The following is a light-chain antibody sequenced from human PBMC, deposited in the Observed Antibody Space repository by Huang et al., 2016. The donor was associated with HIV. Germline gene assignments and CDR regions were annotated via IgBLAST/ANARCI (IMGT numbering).Light chain of an antibody. CDR3: QQTYSTLT. Sequence: DIQMTQSPSSLSASVGDRVTITCRASQSISTYLNWYQQKPGKAPKLLIYAASTLQSGVPSRFSDSGSGTDFTLTISSLQPEDVATYYCQQTYSTLTFGPGTKVDIK. CDR1: QSISTY. CDR2: AAS. V-gene: IGKV1-39*01. J-gene: IGKJ3*01.